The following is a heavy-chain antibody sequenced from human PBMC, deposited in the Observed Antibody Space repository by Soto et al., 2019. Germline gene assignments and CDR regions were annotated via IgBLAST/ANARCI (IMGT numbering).Heavy chain of an antibody. D-gene: IGHD3-3*01. CDR2: INPSGGST. CDR1: GYTFTSYY. J-gene: IGHJ6*02. CDR3: ARYRSTIFGVVSYYYYGMDV. Sequence: GASVKVSCKASGYTFTSYYMHWVRQAPGQGLEWMGIINPSGGSTSYAQKFQGRVTMTRDTSTSTVYMELSSLRSEDTAVYYCARYRSTIFGVVSYYYYGMDVWGQGTTVTVSS. V-gene: IGHV1-46*01.